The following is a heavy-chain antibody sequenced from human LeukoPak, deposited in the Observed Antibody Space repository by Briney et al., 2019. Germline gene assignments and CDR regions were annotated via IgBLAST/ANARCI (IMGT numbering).Heavy chain of an antibody. CDR3: ARDRLGPSFSVSHSDL. Sequence: GGSLRLSCATSGFTFVDYGLSWVRRAPGKGLEWLCAINYNGAITDYADSVKGRFTISRDNAKNSLYLRMDSPRAEDTALYYCARDRLGPSFSVSHSDLWGQGTLVTVSS. CDR2: INYNGAIT. CDR1: GFTFVDYG. D-gene: IGHD3-3*02. V-gene: IGHV3-20*04. J-gene: IGHJ4*02.